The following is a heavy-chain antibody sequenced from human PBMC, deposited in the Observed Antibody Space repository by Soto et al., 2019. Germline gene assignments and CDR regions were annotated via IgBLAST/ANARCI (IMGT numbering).Heavy chain of an antibody. CDR3: ARVKRGYSYGSIIDF. D-gene: IGHD5-12*01. Sequence: SETLSLTCTVSGDSIRNYYWSWIRQPPGKGLEYIGYIFYSGSTNYNPSFKSRVAISVDTSRNQFALKLRSVTAADTATYYCARVKRGYSYGSIIDFWGRGTLVTVSS. V-gene: IGHV4-59*01. J-gene: IGHJ4*01. CDR1: GDSIRNYY. CDR2: IFYSGST.